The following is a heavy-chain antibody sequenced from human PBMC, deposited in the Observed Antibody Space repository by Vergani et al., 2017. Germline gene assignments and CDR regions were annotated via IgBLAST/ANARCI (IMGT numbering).Heavy chain of an antibody. CDR3: AKGSGYSYGYYYYYGMDV. J-gene: IGHJ6*02. Sequence: QVQLVESGGGVVQPGRSLRLSCAASGFTFSSYGMHWVRQAPGKGLEWVAVISYDGSNKYYADSVKGRVTISRDNSKNTLYLQMNSLRAEDTAVYYCAKGSGYSYGYYYYYGMDVWGQGTTVTVSS. CDR1: GFTFSSYG. V-gene: IGHV3-30*18. D-gene: IGHD5-18*01. CDR2: ISYDGSNK.